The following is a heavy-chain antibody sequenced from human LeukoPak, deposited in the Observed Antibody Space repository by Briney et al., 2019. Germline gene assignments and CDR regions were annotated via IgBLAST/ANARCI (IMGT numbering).Heavy chain of an antibody. D-gene: IGHD4-17*01. J-gene: IGHJ4*02. Sequence: SGGSLRLSCAASGFTFSSYSMNWVRQAPGKGLEWVSSISSSSSYIYYADSVKGRFTISRDNAKNSLYLQMNSLRAEDTAVYYCARDSDYGDFAGDYWGQGTLVTVSS. CDR3: ARDSDYGDFAGDY. CDR1: GFTFSSYS. V-gene: IGHV3-21*01. CDR2: ISSSSSYI.